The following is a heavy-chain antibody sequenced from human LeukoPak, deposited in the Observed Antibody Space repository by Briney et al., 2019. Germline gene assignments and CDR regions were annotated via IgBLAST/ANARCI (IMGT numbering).Heavy chain of an antibody. CDR2: IYYRGST. CDR3: ARGYCSSTNCSPFDP. J-gene: IGHJ5*02. CDR1: GASISSYY. V-gene: IGHV4-59*08. Sequence: PSETLSLTCTVSGASISSYYWSWIRQPPGKGLEWIGYIYYRGSTNYNPSLKSRVTISVDPSKNQFYLTLSSVTAADTAVYYCARGYCSSTNCSPFDPWGQGTLVTVSS. D-gene: IGHD2-2*01.